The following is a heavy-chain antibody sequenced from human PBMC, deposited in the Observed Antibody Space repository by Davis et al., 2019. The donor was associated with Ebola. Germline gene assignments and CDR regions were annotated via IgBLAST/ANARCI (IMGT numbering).Heavy chain of an antibody. V-gene: IGHV3-53*01. Sequence: GESLKISCAASGFSVSTKYMNWFRQAPGKGLQWVSIMYSGGTTYYADSVKGRFTISRDSSKNTVYLQLNNLRAEDTAVYYCARGDFYYGVDVWGQGTTVTVSS. CDR1: GFSVSTKY. J-gene: IGHJ6*02. CDR3: ARGDFYYGVDV. CDR2: MYSGGTT.